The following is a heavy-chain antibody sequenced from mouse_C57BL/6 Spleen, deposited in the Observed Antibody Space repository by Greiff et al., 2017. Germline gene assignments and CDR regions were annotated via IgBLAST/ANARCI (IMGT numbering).Heavy chain of an antibody. V-gene: IGHV1-50*01. CDR2: IDPSDSYT. CDR1: GYTFTSYW. Sequence: QVQLQQPGAELVKPGASVKLSCKASGYTFTSYWMQWVKQRPGQGLEWIGEIDPSDSYTNYNQKFKGKATLTVDTSSSTAYMQLSSLTSEDSAVYYRARGTAQATLDYWGQGTTLTVSS. CDR3: ARGTAQATLDY. J-gene: IGHJ2*01. D-gene: IGHD3-2*02.